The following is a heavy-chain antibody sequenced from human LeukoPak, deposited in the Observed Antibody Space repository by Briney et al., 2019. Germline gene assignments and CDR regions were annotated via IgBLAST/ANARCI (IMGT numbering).Heavy chain of an antibody. V-gene: IGHV4-34*01. J-gene: IGHJ6*03. CDR2: INHSGST. CDR3: ARHQGAYYYGSGSYIQTYYYYYMDV. Sequence: SETLSLTCAVYGGSFSGYYWSWIRQPPGKGLEWIGEINHSGSTNYNPSLKSRVTISVDTSKNQFSLKLSSVTAADTAVYYCARHQGAYYYGSGSYIQTYYYYYMDVWGKGTTVTISS. D-gene: IGHD3-10*01. CDR1: GGSFSGYY.